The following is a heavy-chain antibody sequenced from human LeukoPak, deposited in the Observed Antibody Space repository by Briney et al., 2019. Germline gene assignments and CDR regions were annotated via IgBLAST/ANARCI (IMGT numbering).Heavy chain of an antibody. CDR3: ARHHGPRYCSSTSCYGGAGLGY. Sequence: GESLRISWKGSGYSFTSYWISWVRQMPGKGLGWMGRIDPSDSYTNYSPSFQGHVTISADKSISTAYLQWSSLKASDTAMYYCARHHGPRYCSSTSCYGGAGLGYWGQGTLVTVSS. J-gene: IGHJ4*02. CDR2: IDPSDSYT. CDR1: GYSFTSYW. V-gene: IGHV5-10-1*01. D-gene: IGHD2-2*01.